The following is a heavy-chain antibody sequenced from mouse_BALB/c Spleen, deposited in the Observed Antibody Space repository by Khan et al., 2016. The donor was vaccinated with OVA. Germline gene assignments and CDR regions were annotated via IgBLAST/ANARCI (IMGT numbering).Heavy chain of an antibody. CDR2: IDPYNGDI. D-gene: IGHD1-2*01. Sequence: VQLQQSGPELVKPGASVKVSCKASGYAFTSYNMYWVKQSHGKSLEWIGYIDPYNGDINYNQKFKGKATLTVDKSSSTAYMHLNSLTSEDSAVYYWARSYSGYGDYWGQGTTLTVSS. CDR3: ARSYSGYGDY. J-gene: IGHJ2*01. CDR1: GYAFTSYN. V-gene: IGHV1S135*01.